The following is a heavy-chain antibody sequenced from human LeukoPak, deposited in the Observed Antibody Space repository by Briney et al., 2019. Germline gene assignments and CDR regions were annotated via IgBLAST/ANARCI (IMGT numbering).Heavy chain of an antibody. V-gene: IGHV3-48*04. J-gene: IGHJ4*02. Sequence: GGSLRLSCAASGFTFSSYSMSWVRQAPGKGLEWVSYISSSGSTIYYADSVKGRFTISRDNAKNSLYLQMNSLRAEDTAVYYCARIFQGFGELSEPLDYWGQGTLVTVSS. CDR2: ISSSGSTI. CDR3: ARIFQGFGELSEPLDY. CDR1: GFTFSSYS. D-gene: IGHD3-10*01.